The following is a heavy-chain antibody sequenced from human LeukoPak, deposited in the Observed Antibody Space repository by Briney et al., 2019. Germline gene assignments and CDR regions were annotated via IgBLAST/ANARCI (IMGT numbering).Heavy chain of an antibody. D-gene: IGHD2-15*01. Sequence: GGSLRLSCAASGFTFSTYGMHWVRQAPGKGLEWVAVIWYDGGNKYYSDSAKGRFTISRDNSKNTVSLQMNSLRAEDTAVYYCARGQYSPDYWGQGTVVTVSS. CDR3: ARGQYSPDY. J-gene: IGHJ4*02. CDR2: IWYDGGNK. CDR1: GFTFSTYG. V-gene: IGHV3-33*01.